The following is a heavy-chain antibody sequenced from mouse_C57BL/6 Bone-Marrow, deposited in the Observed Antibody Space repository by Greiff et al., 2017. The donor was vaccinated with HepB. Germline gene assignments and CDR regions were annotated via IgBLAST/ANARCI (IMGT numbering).Heavy chain of an antibody. J-gene: IGHJ2*01. CDR2: ISYDGSN. D-gene: IGHD4-1*01. V-gene: IGHV3-6*01. CDR1: GYSITSGYY. Sequence: EVQVVESGPGLVKPSQSLSLTCSVTGYSITSGYYWNWIRQFPGNKLEWMGYISYDGSNNYNPSLKNRISITRDTSKNQFLLKLNSVTTEDTATYYCAREEGLTGTDFDYWGQGTTLTVSS. CDR3: AREEGLTGTDFDY.